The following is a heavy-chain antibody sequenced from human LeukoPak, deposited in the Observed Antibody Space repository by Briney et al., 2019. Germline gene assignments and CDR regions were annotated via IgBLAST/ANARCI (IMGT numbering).Heavy chain of an antibody. V-gene: IGHV3-11*01. CDR3: ARDYSGWRFDY. CDR1: GFTFSDYY. Sequence: GGPLRLSCAASGFTFSDYYMSWIREAPGKGLEWVSYISSSGSTIYYAASVKGRFTISRDNAKTLLYLQMNSLRAEDTAVYYCARDYSGWRFDYWGQGTLVTVSS. J-gene: IGHJ4*02. CDR2: ISSSGSTI. D-gene: IGHD6-19*01.